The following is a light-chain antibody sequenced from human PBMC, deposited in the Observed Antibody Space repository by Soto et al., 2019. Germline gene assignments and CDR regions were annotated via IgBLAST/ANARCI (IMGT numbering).Light chain of an antibody. J-gene: IGKJ1*01. Sequence: EIVLTQSPGTLSLSPGERATLSCRASQSVRSSYLAWYQQTPGQAPRLLIYAASSRATGIPDRFSGSGSGTDFSLTISRLEAEDFAVYYCQQYGSSPRTFGQGSKVAIK. CDR1: QSVRSSY. CDR3: QQYGSSPRT. V-gene: IGKV3-20*01. CDR2: AAS.